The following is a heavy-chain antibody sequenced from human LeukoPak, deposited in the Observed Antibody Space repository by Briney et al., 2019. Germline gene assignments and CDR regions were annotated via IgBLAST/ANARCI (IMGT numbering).Heavy chain of an antibody. CDR3: ARGGMTTDY. D-gene: IGHD4-17*01. CDR2: IYYSGST. J-gene: IGHJ4*02. CDR1: GGSISSSSYY. V-gene: IGHV4-39*07. Sequence: PSETLSLTCTVSGGSISSSSYYWGWIRQPPGKGLEWIGSIYYSGSTYYNPSLKSRVTISVDTSKNQFSLKLSSVTAADTAVYYCARGGMTTDYWGQGTLVTVSS.